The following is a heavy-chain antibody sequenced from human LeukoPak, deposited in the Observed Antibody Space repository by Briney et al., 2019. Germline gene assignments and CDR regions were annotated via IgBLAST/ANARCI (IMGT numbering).Heavy chain of an antibody. V-gene: IGHV3-9*01. CDR2: ISWNSRSI. CDR3: ARGGSGYSYGFDNWFDP. J-gene: IGHJ5*02. CDR1: GFTFNDYA. Sequence: GGSLRLSCATSGFTFNDYAMYWVRQAPGKGLEWVSGISWNSRSIAYADSVKGRFTISRDNAKNSLYLQMNSLRAEDTAVYYCARGGSGYSYGFDNWFDPWGQGTLVTVSS. D-gene: IGHD5-18*01.